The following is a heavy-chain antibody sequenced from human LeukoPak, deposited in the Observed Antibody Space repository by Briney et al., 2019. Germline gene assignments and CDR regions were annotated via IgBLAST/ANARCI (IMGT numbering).Heavy chain of an antibody. CDR3: AREYYDFWSGNNWFDP. CDR1: GFTFSSYS. J-gene: IGHJ5*02. D-gene: IGHD3-3*01. V-gene: IGHV3-48*01. Sequence: GGSLRLSCAASGFTFSSYSMNWVRQAPGKGLEWVSYISSSSSTIYYADSVKGRFTIPRDNAKNSLYLQMNSLRAEDTAVYYCAREYYDFWSGNNWFDPWGQGTLVTVSS. CDR2: ISSSSSTI.